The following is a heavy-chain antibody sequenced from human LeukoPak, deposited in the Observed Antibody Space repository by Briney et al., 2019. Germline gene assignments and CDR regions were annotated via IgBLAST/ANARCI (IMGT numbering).Heavy chain of an antibody. D-gene: IGHD3-22*01. CDR3: ASTPRDDSGGYYLDYFDY. CDR1: GGSISSGNYY. Sequence: SETLSLTCTVSGGSISSGNYYWSWIRQPPGKGLEWIGYISHGGSTCYNAFLKSRVTISVDRSKNQFSLRLSSVTAADTAVYYCASTPRDDSGGYYLDYFDYWGQGTLVTVSS. J-gene: IGHJ4*02. CDR2: ISHGGST. V-gene: IGHV4-30-2*01.